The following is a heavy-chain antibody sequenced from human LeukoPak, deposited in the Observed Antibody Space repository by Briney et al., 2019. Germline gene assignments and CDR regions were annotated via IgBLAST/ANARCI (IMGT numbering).Heavy chain of an antibody. CDR3: ARGPPIAAAAYFDY. CDR1: GGSFSGYY. V-gene: IGHV4-34*01. CDR2: INHSGST. J-gene: IGHJ4*02. D-gene: IGHD6-13*01. Sequence: SETLSLTCAVYGGSFSGYYWSWIRQPPGKGLEWIGEINHSGSTNYNPSLKSRVTISVDTSKKQFSLKLSSVTAADTAVYYCARGPPIAAAAYFDYWGQGTLVTVSS.